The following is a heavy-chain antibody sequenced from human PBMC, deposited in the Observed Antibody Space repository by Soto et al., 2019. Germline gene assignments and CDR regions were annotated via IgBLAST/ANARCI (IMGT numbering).Heavy chain of an antibody. CDR2: ISAYNGNT. D-gene: IGHD6-13*01. Sequence: QVQLVQSGAEVKKPGASVKVSCKASGYTFTNYGISWVRQAPGQGLEWMGWISAYNGNTNYAQKLHGRVTMPTDTSTSTAYMELGSLTSDDTAVYYCARDILADLEIAAAGGQGTLVTVSS. CDR1: GYTFTNYG. V-gene: IGHV1-18*01. J-gene: IGHJ4*02. CDR3: ARDILADLEIAAA.